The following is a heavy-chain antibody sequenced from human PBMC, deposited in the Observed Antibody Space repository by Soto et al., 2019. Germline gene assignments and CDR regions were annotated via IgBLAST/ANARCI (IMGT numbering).Heavy chain of an antibody. Sequence: QVKRVQSGAEVKKPGASVKVSCKASGYTFTGYYMHWVRQAPGQGLEWMGWINPNSGGTNYAQKFQGWVTMTRDTSISTAYMELSRLRSDDTAVYYCARDGYCSGGSCYFFDYWGQGTLVTVSS. J-gene: IGHJ4*02. CDR2: INPNSGGT. CDR3: ARDGYCSGGSCYFFDY. CDR1: GYTFTGYY. V-gene: IGHV1-2*04. D-gene: IGHD2-15*01.